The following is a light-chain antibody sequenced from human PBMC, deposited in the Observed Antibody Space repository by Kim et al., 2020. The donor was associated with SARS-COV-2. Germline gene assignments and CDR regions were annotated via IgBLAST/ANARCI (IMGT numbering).Light chain of an antibody. J-gene: IGKJ2*01. Sequence: SASVGDRVTITCRTSQGISHYLAWFQQRPGKAPEPLIYAASNLQSGVPSKFSGSGSGTDFTLTISSLQSEDFATYYCQQYNSYPYTFGRGTKLEI. V-gene: IGKV1-16*02. CDR2: AAS. CDR3: QQYNSYPYT. CDR1: QGISHY.